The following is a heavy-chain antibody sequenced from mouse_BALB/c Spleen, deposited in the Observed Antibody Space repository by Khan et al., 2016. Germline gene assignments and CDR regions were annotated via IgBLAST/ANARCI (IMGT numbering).Heavy chain of an antibody. CDR3: ASSYYGYFAMDY. J-gene: IGHJ4*01. CDR2: IFPGSGST. Sequence: VQLQESGTELPRPGASVKLSCKAAGYTFTDYYLHWVKQRTGQGLEWIGEIFPGSGSTYYNEKFKGKASLTADTSSSTAYMQLSSLTSEDSAVYYCASSYYGYFAMDYWGHGASVTVSS. CDR1: GYTFTDYY. D-gene: IGHD1-2*01. V-gene: IGHV1-77*01.